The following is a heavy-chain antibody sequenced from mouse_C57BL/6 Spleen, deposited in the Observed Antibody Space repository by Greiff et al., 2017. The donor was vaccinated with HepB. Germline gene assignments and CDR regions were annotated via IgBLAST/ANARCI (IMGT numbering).Heavy chain of an antibody. CDR1: GYAFSSSW. Sequence: QVQLKESGPELVKPGASVKISCKASGYAFSSSWMNWVKQRPGKGLEWIGRIYPGDGDTNYNGKVKGKATLTADKSSSTAYMQLSSLTSEDSAVYFCARLYYFDYWGQGTTLTVSS. V-gene: IGHV1-82*01. CDR2: IYPGDGDT. J-gene: IGHJ2*01. CDR3: ARLYYFDY.